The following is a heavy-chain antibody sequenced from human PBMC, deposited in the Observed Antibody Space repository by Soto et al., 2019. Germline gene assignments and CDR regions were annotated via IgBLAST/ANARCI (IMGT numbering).Heavy chain of an antibody. J-gene: IGHJ6*03. CDR2: ISSSSSYI. V-gene: IGHV3-21*01. CDR1: GFTFSSYS. Sequence: GGSLRLSCAASGFTFSSYSMNWVRQAPGKGLEWVSSISSSSSYIYYADSVKGRFTISRDNAKNSLYLQMNSLRAEDTAVYYCAADSSGWSPKTFMDVWGKGTTVTVSS. CDR3: AADSSGWSPKTFMDV. D-gene: IGHD6-19*01.